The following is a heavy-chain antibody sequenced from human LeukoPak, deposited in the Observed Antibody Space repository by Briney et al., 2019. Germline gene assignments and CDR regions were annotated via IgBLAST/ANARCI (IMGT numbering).Heavy chain of an antibody. D-gene: IGHD1-26*01. CDR3: AKDRSKGSYGDEFDH. Sequence: PSETLSLTCTVSGDSISTYYWSWIRQPPGKGLEWIGYIYYRVTSDYNPSLKSRVTMSVDMSTRQISLKLSSVTAADTAVYYCAKDRSKGSYGDEFDHWGQGTLVTVSS. CDR1: GDSISTYY. V-gene: IGHV4-59*01. J-gene: IGHJ4*02. CDR2: IYYRVTS.